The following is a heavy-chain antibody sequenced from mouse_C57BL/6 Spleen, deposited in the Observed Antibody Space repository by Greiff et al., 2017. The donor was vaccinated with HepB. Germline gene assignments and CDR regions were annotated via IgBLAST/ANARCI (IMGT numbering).Heavy chain of an antibody. V-gene: IGHV1-81*01. CDR3: ARLEELLPYYYAMDY. J-gene: IGHJ4*01. Sequence: QVQLQQSGAELARPGASVKLSCKASGYTFTSYGISWVKQRTGQGLEWIGEIYPRSGNTYYNEKFKGKATLTADKSSSTAYMELRSLTSEDSAVYFCARLEELLPYYYAMDYWGQGTPVTVSS. CDR1: GYTFTSYG. CDR2: IYPRSGNT. D-gene: IGHD1-1*01.